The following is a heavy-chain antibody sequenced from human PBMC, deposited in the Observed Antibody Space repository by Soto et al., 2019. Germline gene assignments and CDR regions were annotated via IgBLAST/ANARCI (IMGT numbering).Heavy chain of an antibody. CDR2: ISGSGGNT. CDR3: AKDQGSTLYYFDY. J-gene: IGHJ4*02. V-gene: IGHV3-23*01. D-gene: IGHD2-2*01. CDR1: GFTFSNYA. Sequence: EVQLLESGGGLVQPGGSLRLSCAASGFTFSNYAMSWLRQAPGKGLEWVSISGSGGNTYYADSVKGRFTISRDNSKNTVYLQMNSLRAEDTAVYYCAKDQGSTLYYFDYWGQGTLVTVSS.